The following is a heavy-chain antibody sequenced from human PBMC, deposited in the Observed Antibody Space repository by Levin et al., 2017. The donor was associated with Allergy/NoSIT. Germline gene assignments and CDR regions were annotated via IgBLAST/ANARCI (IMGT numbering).Heavy chain of an antibody. CDR3: ASYSGPTPDAFDI. CDR1: GFTFSDYY. V-gene: IGHV3-11*01. Sequence: LSLTCAASGFTFSDYYMNWIRQAPGKGLEWVSYISSLADTIYYADSVKGRFTISRDNAKNSLYLQMNSLRAEDTAVYYCASYSGPTPDAFDIWGQGTMVTVSS. J-gene: IGHJ3*02. D-gene: IGHD6-19*01. CDR2: ISSLADTI.